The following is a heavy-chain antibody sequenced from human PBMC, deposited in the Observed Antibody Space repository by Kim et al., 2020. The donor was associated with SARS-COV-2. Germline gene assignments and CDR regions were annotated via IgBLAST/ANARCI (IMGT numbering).Heavy chain of an antibody. V-gene: IGHV4-34*01. J-gene: IGHJ6*02. CDR2: INHSGST. CDR1: GGSFSGYY. D-gene: IGHD3-10*01. Sequence: SETLSLTCAVYGGSFSGYYWSWIRQPPGKGLEWIGEINHSGSTNYNPSLKSRVTISVDTSKNQFSLKLSSVTAADTAVYYCARGALLKPMVRGVPTYYGMDVWGQGTTVTVSS. CDR3: ARGALLKPMVRGVPTYYGMDV.